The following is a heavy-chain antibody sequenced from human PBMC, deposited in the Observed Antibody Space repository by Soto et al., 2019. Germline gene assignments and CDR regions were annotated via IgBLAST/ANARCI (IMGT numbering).Heavy chain of an antibody. V-gene: IGHV4-34*01. CDR3: ARHWGRIWLTYYYYYYGMDV. D-gene: IGHD5-18*01. J-gene: IGHJ6*02. Sequence: SETLSLTCAVYGGSFSGYYWSWIRQPPGKGLEWIGEINHSGSTNYNPSLKSRVTISVDTSKNQFSLKLSSVTAADTAVYYCARHWGRIWLTYYYYYYGMDVWGQGTTVTVSS. CDR2: INHSGST. CDR1: GGSFSGYY.